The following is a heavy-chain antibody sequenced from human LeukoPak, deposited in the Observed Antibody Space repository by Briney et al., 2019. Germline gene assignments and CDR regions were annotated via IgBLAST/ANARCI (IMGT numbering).Heavy chain of an antibody. Sequence: SETLSLTCAVSGDPINSIDWWSWVRQPPARGLEWIGEIYHSGGTNYNPSLKSRVTISVDKSKNHLSLKLTSVTAADTAVYFCVGNGYYALDYWGQGALVTVAS. CDR3: VGNGYYALDY. D-gene: IGHD2/OR15-2a*01. CDR2: IYHSGGT. V-gene: IGHV4-4*02. J-gene: IGHJ4*02. CDR1: GDPINSIDW.